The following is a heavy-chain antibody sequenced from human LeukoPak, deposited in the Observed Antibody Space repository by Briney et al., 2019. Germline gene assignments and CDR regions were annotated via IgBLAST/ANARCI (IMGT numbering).Heavy chain of an antibody. CDR3: ATKQWLAPPPDS. V-gene: IGHV3-74*03. CDR1: GFTFSTYW. Sequence: GGSLRLSCAASGFTFSTYWMHWVRQAPGKGLVWVARIRPEGTTTAYADSVKGRFTVSRDNADNTMFLQMNSVRDEDTAVYYCATKQWLAPPPDSWGQGTPVTVSS. CDR2: IRPEGTTT. J-gene: IGHJ4*02. D-gene: IGHD6-19*01.